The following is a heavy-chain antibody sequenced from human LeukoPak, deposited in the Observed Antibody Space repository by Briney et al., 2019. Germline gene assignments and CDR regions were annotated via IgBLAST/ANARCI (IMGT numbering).Heavy chain of an antibody. D-gene: IGHD3-16*01. CDR3: ARGWITFGGVQDV. CDR2: ISSSSSYI. J-gene: IGHJ6*04. V-gene: IGHV3-21*01. CDR1: GFTFSSYS. Sequence: PGGSLRLSCAASGFTFSSYSMNWVRQAPGKGLEWVSSISSSSSYIYYADSVKGRFTISRDNAKNSLYLQMNSLRAEDTAVYYCARGWITFGGVQDVWGKGTTVTVSS.